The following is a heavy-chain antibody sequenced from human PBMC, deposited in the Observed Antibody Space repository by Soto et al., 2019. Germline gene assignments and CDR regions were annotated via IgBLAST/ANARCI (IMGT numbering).Heavy chain of an antibody. CDR2: ISASNGNT. V-gene: IGHV1-18*04. Sequence: QGQLVQSGAEVKKPGASVKVSCKASGYTFNKYSISWVRQAPGQGLEWMGWISASNGNTDFAQTFQGRVTMAIDTSTSTAYMELRSLRSDDTAVFYCTRGHGDFAGDFDYWGQGTLVTVSS. CDR3: TRGHGDFAGDFDY. CDR1: GYTFNKYS. J-gene: IGHJ4*02. D-gene: IGHD4-17*01.